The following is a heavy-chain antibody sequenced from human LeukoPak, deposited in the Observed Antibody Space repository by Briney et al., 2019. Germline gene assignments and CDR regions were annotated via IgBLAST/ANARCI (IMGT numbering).Heavy chain of an antibody. D-gene: IGHD6-19*01. J-gene: IGHJ5*02. Sequence: QPGGSLRLSCAASGFTCDDYTMSWVRQAPGKGLEWVAKMKEDGSDIHYVDSVRGRFSTSRDNAKDSLYLQMNSLRVDDTAVYYCARGGAVAGRFDPWGQGTQVTVSS. CDR2: MKEDGSDI. CDR3: ARGGAVAGRFDP. V-gene: IGHV3-7*01. CDR1: GFTCDDYT.